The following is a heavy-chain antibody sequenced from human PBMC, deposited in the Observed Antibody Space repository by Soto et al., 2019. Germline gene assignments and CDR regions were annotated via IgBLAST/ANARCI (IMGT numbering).Heavy chain of an antibody. CDR2: ISGSGGST. D-gene: IGHD5-12*01. CDR1: GFTFSSYA. Sequence: EVQLLESGGGLVQPGGSLRLSCAASGFTFSSYAMSWVRQAPGKGLEWVSAISGSGGSTYYADSVKGRFTISRDNSKNTLYLQMNSLRAGDTAVYYCAKVGSGLPQPIDYWGQGTLVTVSS. V-gene: IGHV3-23*01. CDR3: AKVGSGLPQPIDY. J-gene: IGHJ4*02.